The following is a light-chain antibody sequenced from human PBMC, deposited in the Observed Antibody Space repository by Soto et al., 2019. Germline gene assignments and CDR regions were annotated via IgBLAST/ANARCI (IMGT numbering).Light chain of an antibody. CDR2: KIS. CDR1: QSLVHIDGNTY. Sequence: DIVLTQTRLSSPVTLGQPASISCRSSQSLVHIDGNTYFNWLQQRPGQPPRLLIYKISNRFPGVPDRFSGSEAGTDFTLKISRVEAEDVGFYYCMQATQSYTFGQGTRLEIK. J-gene: IGKJ2*01. V-gene: IGKV2-24*01. CDR3: MQATQSYT.